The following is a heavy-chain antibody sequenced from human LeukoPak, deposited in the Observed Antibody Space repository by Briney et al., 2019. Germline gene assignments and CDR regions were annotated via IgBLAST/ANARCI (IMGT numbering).Heavy chain of an antibody. J-gene: IGHJ5*02. D-gene: IGHD3-10*01. V-gene: IGHV4-4*07. Sequence: SETLSLTCSVSGASISSYHWSWIRQPAGKGLEWIGRIYTSGSTNYNPSLKSRVTMSVDTSKNQFSLKLSSVTAADTAVYYCARLLVVRGVSRVGWFDPWGQGTLVTVSS. CDR3: ARLLVVRGVSRVGWFDP. CDR1: GASISSYH. CDR2: IYTSGST.